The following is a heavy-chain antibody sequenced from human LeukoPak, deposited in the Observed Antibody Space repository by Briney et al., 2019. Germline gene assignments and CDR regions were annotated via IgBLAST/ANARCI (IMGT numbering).Heavy chain of an antibody. CDR2: ISAYNGNT. Sequence: ASVKVSCKASGYTFINHGINWVRQAPGQGLEWMGWISAYNGNTNYAQMLQGRVTMTTDISTTTAYMELRSLRSDDTAVYYCTREHDYMDVWGKGTTVTVSS. J-gene: IGHJ6*03. V-gene: IGHV1-18*01. CDR3: TREHDYMDV. CDR1: GYTFINHG.